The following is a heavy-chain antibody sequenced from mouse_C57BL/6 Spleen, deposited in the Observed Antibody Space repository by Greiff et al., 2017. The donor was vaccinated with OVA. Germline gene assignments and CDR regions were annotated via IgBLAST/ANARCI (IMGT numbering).Heavy chain of an antibody. V-gene: IGHV14-3*01. CDR1: GFNIKNNY. CDR2: IDPANGNT. CDR3: ARWEDIYSNYEFAY. Sequence: VQLKQSVAELVRPGASVKLSCTASGFNIKNNYMHWVKQRPEQGLEWIGRIDPANGNTKYAPKFQGKATITADTSSNPAYLQLSSLTSEDTAIYYCARWEDIYSNYEFAYWGQGTLVTVSA. D-gene: IGHD2-5*01. J-gene: IGHJ3*01.